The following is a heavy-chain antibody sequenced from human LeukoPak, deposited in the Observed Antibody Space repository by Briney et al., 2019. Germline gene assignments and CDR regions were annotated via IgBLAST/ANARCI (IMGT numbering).Heavy chain of an antibody. J-gene: IGHJ4*02. D-gene: IGHD3-3*01. V-gene: IGHV3-30*02. CDR3: AKINGVVIIRGYFDY. CDR2: IRYDGSDK. Sequence: PGGSLRLSCAASGFTFSSYGMHWVRQAPGKGLEWVAFIRYDGSDKYYADSVKGRFTISRDNSKNTLYLQMNSLRAEDTAVYYCAKINGVVIIRGYFDYWGQGTLVTVSS. CDR1: GFTFSSYG.